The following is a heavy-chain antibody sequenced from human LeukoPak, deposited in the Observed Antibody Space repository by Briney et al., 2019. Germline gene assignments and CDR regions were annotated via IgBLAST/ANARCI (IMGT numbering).Heavy chain of an antibody. J-gene: IGHJ3*02. CDR3: ARESTYYDSTDYYQGDAFDI. D-gene: IGHD3-22*01. Sequence: ASVKVSCKASGYKFTDYYVHWLRQAPGQGLEWMGWINPISGGTVYAEKFQGRVTMTRDTSISTAYMELSSLRSDDTAVYYCARESTYYDSTDYYQGDAFDIWGQGTMVTVSS. CDR2: INPISGGT. V-gene: IGHV1-2*02. CDR1: GYKFTDYY.